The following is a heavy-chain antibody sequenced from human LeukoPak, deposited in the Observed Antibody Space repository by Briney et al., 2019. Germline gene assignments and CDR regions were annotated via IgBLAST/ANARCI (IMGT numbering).Heavy chain of an antibody. CDR1: GFTFSTYG. Sequence: GGSLRLSCAASGFTFSTYGMHWVRQAPGKGLEWVAFTRYDGSTNFYTDSVKGRFTISRDNSKNTLYLQMNSLKTEDTGVYYCTTPSGAVTTHSPAFGSWGQGTLVTVPS. D-gene: IGHD1-26*01. CDR3: TTPSGAVTTHSPAFGS. CDR2: TRYDGSTN. V-gene: IGHV3-30*02. J-gene: IGHJ4*02.